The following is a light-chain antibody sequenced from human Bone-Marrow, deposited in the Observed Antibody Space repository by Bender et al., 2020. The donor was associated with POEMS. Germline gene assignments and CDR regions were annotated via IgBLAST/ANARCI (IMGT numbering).Light chain of an antibody. Sequence: QPALTQPASVSGSPGQSITISCTGTSSDVGSYNVVSWYQQHPGKAPKVMIYDVSNRPSGVSNRFSGSKSGNTASLTISGLQAEDEADYYCTSYTISPLFWVFGGGTKLTVL. J-gene: IGLJ3*02. CDR2: DVS. CDR3: TSYTISPLFWV. V-gene: IGLV2-14*01. CDR1: SSDVGSYNV.